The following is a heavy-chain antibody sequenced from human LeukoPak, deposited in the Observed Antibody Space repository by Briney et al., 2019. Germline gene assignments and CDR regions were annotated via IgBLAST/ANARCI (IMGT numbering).Heavy chain of an antibody. Sequence: NHGESLKISCKGSGYSFTSYWIAWVRQMPGKGLEWMGIIYPGDSDTRYSPSFQGQITISADKSISTAYLQWSSLKASDTAMYYCARPAAFPPDGLYFQHWGQGTLVTVSS. D-gene: IGHD6-25*01. CDR3: ARPAAFPPDGLYFQH. J-gene: IGHJ1*01. CDR2: IYPGDSDT. CDR1: GYSFTSYW. V-gene: IGHV5-51*01.